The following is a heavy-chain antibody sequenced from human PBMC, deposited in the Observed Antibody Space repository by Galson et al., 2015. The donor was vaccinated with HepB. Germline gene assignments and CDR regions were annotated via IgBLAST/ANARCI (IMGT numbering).Heavy chain of an antibody. CDR1: GYTFTGYY. V-gene: IGHV1-2*02. D-gene: IGHD6-6*01. J-gene: IGHJ4*02. CDR2: INPNSGGT. CDR3: ARPMYSSSSSPDY. Sequence: SVKVSCKASGYTFTGYYMPWVRQAPGQGLEWMGWINPNSGGTNYAQKFQGRVTMTRDTSISTAYMELSRLRSDDTAVYYCARPMYSSSSSPDYWGQGTLVTVSS.